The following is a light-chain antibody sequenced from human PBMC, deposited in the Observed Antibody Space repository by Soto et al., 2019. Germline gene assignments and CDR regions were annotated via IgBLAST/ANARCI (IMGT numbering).Light chain of an antibody. CDR3: QHADSFPLIT. Sequence: VGDRVTITCRSSEDISTWLAWYQQKPGKAPKLLIYAASSLQSGVPSRFSGSGSGTDFTLTISSLQPEDFATYYCQHADSFPLITFGQGTRLEIK. CDR1: EDISTW. V-gene: IGKV1-12*01. J-gene: IGKJ5*01. CDR2: AAS.